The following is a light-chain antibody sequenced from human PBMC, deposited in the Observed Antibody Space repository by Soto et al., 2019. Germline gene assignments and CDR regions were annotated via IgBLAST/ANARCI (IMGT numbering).Light chain of an antibody. V-gene: IGKV1-39*01. CDR2: AAS. CDR3: QQSYTTPYT. Sequence: DIQMTQSPSPLSASVGDRISITCRASQSITSYLNWYQQKPGKAPKLLSYAASSLQTGVPSRFSGSGSGTDFTLTISSLQPEDFATYFCQQSYTTPYTFGQGSKLEI. J-gene: IGKJ2*01. CDR1: QSITSY.